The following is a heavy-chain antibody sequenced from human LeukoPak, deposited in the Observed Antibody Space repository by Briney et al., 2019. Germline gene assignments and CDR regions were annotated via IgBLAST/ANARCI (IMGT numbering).Heavy chain of an antibody. V-gene: IGHV1-69*04. CDR1: GGTFSSYA. Sequence: ASVRVSCKASGGTFSSYAISWVRQAPGQGLEWMGRIIPILGIANYAQKFQGRVTITADKSTSTAYMELSSLRSEDTAVYYCARERHDYGGNSNLFPGHGMDVGGQGTTVTVS. D-gene: IGHD4-23*01. CDR2: IIPILGIA. CDR3: ARERHDYGGNSNLFPGHGMDV. J-gene: IGHJ6*02.